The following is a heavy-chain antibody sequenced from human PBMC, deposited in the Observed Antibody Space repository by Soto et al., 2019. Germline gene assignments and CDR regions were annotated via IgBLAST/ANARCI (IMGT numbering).Heavy chain of an antibody. CDR1: GGSVSSSSYF. CDR2: TNYRRTT. CDR3: ASLVGCNGGSCKFGP. Sequence: QLQLQESGPGLVTPSETLSLTCTVSGGSVSSSSYFWSWLSQSPAKGLEWIGSTNYRRTTSYRASHANRLTISTETSRRQFSMSLNSATDVDTAVYYSASLVGCNGGSCKFGPWGQGTLVTVSS. D-gene: IGHD2-15*01. V-gene: IGHV4-39*01. J-gene: IGHJ5*02.